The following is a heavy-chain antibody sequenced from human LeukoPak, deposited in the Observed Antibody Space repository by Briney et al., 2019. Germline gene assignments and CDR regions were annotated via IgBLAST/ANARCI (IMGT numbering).Heavy chain of an antibody. CDR3: AKDHEIQLWNNWSDP. V-gene: IGHV3-23*01. CDR2: ISGSGGST. D-gene: IGHD5-18*01. Sequence: GGSLRLSCAASGFTFSSYAMSWVRQAPGKGLEWVSAISGSGGSTYYADSVKGRFTISRDNSKNTLYPQMNSLRAEDTAVYYCAKDHEIQLWNNWSDPWGQGTLVTVSS. CDR1: GFTFSSYA. J-gene: IGHJ5*02.